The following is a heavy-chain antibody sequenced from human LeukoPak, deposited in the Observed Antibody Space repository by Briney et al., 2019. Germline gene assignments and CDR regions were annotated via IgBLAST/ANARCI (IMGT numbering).Heavy chain of an antibody. V-gene: IGHV3-48*04. CDR1: GFTFSSYW. CDR3: ARGGPVGATSRLFDY. CDR2: ISSSGSTI. J-gene: IGHJ4*02. D-gene: IGHD1-26*01. Sequence: GGSLRLSCAASGFTFSSYWMSWVRQAPGKGLEWVSYISSSGSTIYYADSVKGRFTISRDNAKNSLYLQMNSLRAEDTAVYYCARGGPVGATSRLFDYWGQGTLVTVSS.